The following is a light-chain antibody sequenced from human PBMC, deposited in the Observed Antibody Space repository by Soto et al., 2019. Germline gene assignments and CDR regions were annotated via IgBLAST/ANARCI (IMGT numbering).Light chain of an antibody. CDR2: AAS. CDR1: QSISSY. V-gene: IGKV1-39*01. CDR3: QQSYSTSSLT. J-gene: IGKJ4*01. Sequence: DIQMTQSPSSLSASAGDRVTITCRASQSISSYLNWYQQKPGKAPKLLIYAASSLQSGVPSRFSGSGSGTDFTLTISSLQPEDFATYYCQQSYSTSSLTFGGGTKVEIK.